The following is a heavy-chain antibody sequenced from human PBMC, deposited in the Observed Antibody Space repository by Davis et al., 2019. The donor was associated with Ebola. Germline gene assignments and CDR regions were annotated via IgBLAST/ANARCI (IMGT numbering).Heavy chain of an antibody. CDR1: GYTFTDYG. CDR2: INTYTGNT. Sequence: ASVKVSCKASGYTFTDYGISWVRQAPGQGLEWMGRINTYTGNTNYAQKLQGRVTMTTDTSTSTAYMELRSLRSDDTAVYHCARDFAGRYCTGDVCHRADYWGQGTLVTVSS. CDR3: ARDFAGRYCTGDVCHRADY. D-gene: IGHD2-8*02. J-gene: IGHJ4*02. V-gene: IGHV1-18*04.